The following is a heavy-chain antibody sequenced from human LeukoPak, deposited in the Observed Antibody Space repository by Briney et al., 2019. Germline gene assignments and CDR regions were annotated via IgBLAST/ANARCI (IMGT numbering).Heavy chain of an antibody. J-gene: IGHJ4*02. CDR2: ISGSGGST. CDR1: GFTFSSYA. V-gene: IGHV3-23*01. D-gene: IGHD3-9*01. Sequence: LTGGSLRLSCAASGFTFSSYAMSWVRQAPGKGLEWVSAISGSGGSTYYADSVKGRLTISRDNSKNTLYLQMNSLRAEDTAVYYCAKPADHYDILTGYLYYWGQGTLVTVSS. CDR3: AKPADHYDILTGYLYY.